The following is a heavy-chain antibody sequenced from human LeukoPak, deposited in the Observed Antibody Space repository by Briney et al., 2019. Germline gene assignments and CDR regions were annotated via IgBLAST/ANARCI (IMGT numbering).Heavy chain of an antibody. CDR1: GGTFSSYA. D-gene: IGHD6-13*01. J-gene: IGHJ5*02. CDR2: IIPIFGTA. Sequence: SVKVSCKASGGTFSSYAISWVRQAPGHGLEWMGGIIPIFGTANYAQKFQGRVTITADESTSTAYMELSSLRSEDTAVYYCAREASSWFDPWGQGTLVTVSS. CDR3: AREASSWFDP. V-gene: IGHV1-69*13.